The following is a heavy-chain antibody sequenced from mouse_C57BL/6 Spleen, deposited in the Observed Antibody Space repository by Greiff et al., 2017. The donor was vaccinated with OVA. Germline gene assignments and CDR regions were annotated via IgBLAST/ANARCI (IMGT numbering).Heavy chain of an antibody. CDR2: IWSDGST. Sequence: VKLMESGPGLVAPSQSLSITCTVSGFSLTSYGVHWVRQPPGKGLEWLVVIWSDGSTTYNSALKSRLSISKDNSKSQVFLKMNSLQTDDTAMYYCARHLANGDYYAMDYWGQGTSVTVSS. J-gene: IGHJ4*01. CDR3: ARHLANGDYYAMDY. V-gene: IGHV2-6-1*01. CDR1: GFSLTSYG.